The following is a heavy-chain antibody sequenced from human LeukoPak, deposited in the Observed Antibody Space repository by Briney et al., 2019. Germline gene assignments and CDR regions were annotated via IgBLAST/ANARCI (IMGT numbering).Heavy chain of an antibody. D-gene: IGHD4-17*01. Sequence: GASVKVSCKASGYTFTSYYMHWVRQAPGQGLEWMGIINPSGGSTSYAPKFQGRVTMTRDTSTSTVYMALSSLRSEDTAVYYCARGGWDDGDYFWWLDPWGQGTLVTVSS. CDR2: INPSGGST. CDR1: GYTFTSYY. CDR3: ARGGWDDGDYFWWLDP. V-gene: IGHV1-46*01. J-gene: IGHJ5*02.